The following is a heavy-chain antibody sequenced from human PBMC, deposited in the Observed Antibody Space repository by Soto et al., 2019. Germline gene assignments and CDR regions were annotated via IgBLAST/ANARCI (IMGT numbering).Heavy chain of an antibody. Sequence: GASVKVSCKASGSTFTDYGISRVRQPPGQGLEWMGWISAYNGNTKYVQKLQGRVTMTTDTSTTTAYMELRSLRSDDTAVYYCARDHVRGNSVCDYWGQGTLVTVSS. CDR1: GSTFTDYG. V-gene: IGHV1-18*04. J-gene: IGHJ4*02. D-gene: IGHD1-7*01. CDR3: ARDHVRGNSVCDY. CDR2: ISAYNGNT.